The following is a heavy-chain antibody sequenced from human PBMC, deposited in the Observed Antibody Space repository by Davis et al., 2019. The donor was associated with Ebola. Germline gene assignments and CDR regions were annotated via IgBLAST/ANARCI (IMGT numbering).Heavy chain of an antibody. Sequence: GGSLRLSCAASGFTVSSNYMSWVRQAPGKGLEWVSLIYSGGTTDYADSVKGRFTISRDNSKNTLYLQMNSLRAEDTAVYYCARDLPGGDWYFDLWGRGTLVTVSS. V-gene: IGHV3-66*01. CDR1: GFTVSSNY. CDR3: ARDLPGGDWYFDL. J-gene: IGHJ2*01. CDR2: IYSGGTT. D-gene: IGHD1-14*01.